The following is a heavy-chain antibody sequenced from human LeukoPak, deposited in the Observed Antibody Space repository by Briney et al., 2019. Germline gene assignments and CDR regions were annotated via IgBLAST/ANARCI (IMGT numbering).Heavy chain of an antibody. V-gene: IGHV1-46*01. CDR1: GYTFTSYY. Sequence: GASVKVSCKASGYTFTSYYMHWVRQAPGQGLEWMAIINPSGGSTSYAQKFQGRVTMTRDTSTSTVYMELSSLRSEDTAVYYCARDDPAVAGIDYWGQGTLVTVSS. J-gene: IGHJ4*02. CDR2: INPSGGST. D-gene: IGHD6-19*01. CDR3: ARDDPAVAGIDY.